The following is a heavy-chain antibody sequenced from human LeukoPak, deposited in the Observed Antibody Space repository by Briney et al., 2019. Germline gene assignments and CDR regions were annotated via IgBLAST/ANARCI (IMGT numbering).Heavy chain of an antibody. CDR1: GFTFSSYA. V-gene: IGHV3-23*01. CDR2: ISGSGGST. J-gene: IGHJ6*02. D-gene: IGHD6-19*01. Sequence: GGSLRLSCVASGFTFSSYAMSWVRQAPGKGLEWVSAISGSGGSTYYADSVKGRFTISRDNSKNTLYLQMNSLRAEDTAVYYCAKDLGSGWFHYYYYGMDVWGQGTTVTVSS. CDR3: AKDLGSGWFHYYYYGMDV.